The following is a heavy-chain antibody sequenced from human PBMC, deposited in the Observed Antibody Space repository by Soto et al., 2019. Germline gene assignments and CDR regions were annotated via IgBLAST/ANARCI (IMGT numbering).Heavy chain of an antibody. J-gene: IGHJ6*02. CDR3: ARGIIGAPYGMDV. D-gene: IGHD1-26*01. Sequence: PSETLSLTCAVSGGSISSSNWWSWVRQPPGKGLEWIGEIYHSGSTNYNPSLKSRVTISVDKSKNQFSLKLSSVTAADTAVYYCARGIIGAPYGMDVWGQGTTVTVSS. CDR2: IYHSGST. CDR1: GGSISSSNW. V-gene: IGHV4-4*02.